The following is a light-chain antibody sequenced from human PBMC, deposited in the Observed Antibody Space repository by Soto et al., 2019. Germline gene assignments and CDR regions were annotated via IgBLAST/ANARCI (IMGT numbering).Light chain of an antibody. CDR3: CSYAGGTSVV. J-gene: IGLJ2*01. CDR2: QDI. V-gene: IGLV2-23*01. CDR1: SSDVGRYSL. Sequence: QSVLTQPASLSGPLGQSITISCTGTSSDVGRYSLVSWYQQYPGKAPRLMIYQDIERPSGVSNRFSASKSGNTASLTISGLQTEDEANYYCCSYAGGTSVVFGGGTKLTVL.